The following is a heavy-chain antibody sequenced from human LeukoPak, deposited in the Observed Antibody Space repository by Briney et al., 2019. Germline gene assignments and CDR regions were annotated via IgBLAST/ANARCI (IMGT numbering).Heavy chain of an antibody. CDR1: GLTFSTYS. J-gene: IGHJ1*01. Sequence: KPGGSLRLSCAASGLTFSTYSMNXVRQAPGKXXXWVSXXXGSRSNIYYADSVKGRFTVSRDNAKNSLYLQMNSLRAEDTAVYYCARGGGSYLFQHWGQGTLVTVSS. CDR3: ARGGGSYLFQH. V-gene: IGHV3-21*01. D-gene: IGHD1-26*01. CDR2: XXGSRSNI.